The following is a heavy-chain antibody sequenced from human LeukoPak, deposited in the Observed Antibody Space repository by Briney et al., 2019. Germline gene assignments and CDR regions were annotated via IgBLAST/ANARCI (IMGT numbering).Heavy chain of an antibody. J-gene: IGHJ3*02. D-gene: IGHD3-22*01. CDR1: GYTLTELS. CDR2: FDPEDGET. CDR3: ATDARGMTYDSSGYDAFDI. V-gene: IGHV1-24*01. Sequence: ASVKVSCKVSGYTLTELSMHWVRQAPGKGLEWMGGFDPEDGETIYAQKFQGRVTMTEDTSTDTAYMELSSLRSEDTAVYYCATDARGMTYDSSGYDAFDIWGQGTMVTVSS.